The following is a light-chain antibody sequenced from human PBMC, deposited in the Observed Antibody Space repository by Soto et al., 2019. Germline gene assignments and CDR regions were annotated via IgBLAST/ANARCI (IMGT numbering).Light chain of an antibody. CDR1: SGHSSYI. V-gene: IGLV4-60*03. Sequence: QSVLTQSSSASASLGSSVKLTCTLSSGHSSYIIAWHQQQPGKAPRYLMKLEGSGSYNKGSGVPDRFSGSSSGADRYLTISTPQSEDEADYSCETWDSNTHVVFGGGTKVTAL. CDR3: ETWDSNTHVV. J-gene: IGLJ2*01. CDR2: LEGSGSY.